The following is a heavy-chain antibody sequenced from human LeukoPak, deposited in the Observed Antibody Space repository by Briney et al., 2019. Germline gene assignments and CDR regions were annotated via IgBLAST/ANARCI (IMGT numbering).Heavy chain of an antibody. CDR2: ISSSSSYI. Sequence: GGSLRLSCAASGFTFSSYSMNWVRQAPGKGLEWVSSISSSSSYIYYADSVKGRFTISRDNAKNSLYLQMNSLRAEDTAVYYCAREEGDETTDYWGQGTLVTVSS. D-gene: IGHD1-1*01. CDR3: AREEGDETTDY. V-gene: IGHV3-21*01. J-gene: IGHJ4*02. CDR1: GFTFSSYS.